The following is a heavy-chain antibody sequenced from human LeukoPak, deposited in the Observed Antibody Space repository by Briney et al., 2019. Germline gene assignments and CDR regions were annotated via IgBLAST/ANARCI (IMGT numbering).Heavy chain of an antibody. J-gene: IGHJ6*03. CDR1: GGCISIYY. CDR3: ARESSGSYYNPLGYMDV. V-gene: IGHV4-4*07. Sequence: SETLSLTCTVSGGCISIYYWNWIRQPAGKGLEWIGRIFTSGITNYNPSLKSRVTMSVDTSKNQFSLNVSSVTAADTAVYYCARESSGSYYNPLGYMDVWGRGATVTVSS. D-gene: IGHD3-10*01. CDR2: IFTSGIT.